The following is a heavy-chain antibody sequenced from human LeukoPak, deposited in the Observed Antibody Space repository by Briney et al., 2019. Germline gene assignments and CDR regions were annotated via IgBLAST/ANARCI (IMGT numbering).Heavy chain of an antibody. CDR1: GDSVSSNSAA. Sequence: SQTLSLTCAVSGDSVSSNSAAWNWLRQSPSRGLKWLGRAYYRTKWYNDYAVSMNTRITINPDTSKNQFSLQLNSVTPEDTAVYYCARSFYDSSGVAFESWGQGTLVTVSS. CDR2: AYYRTKWYN. V-gene: IGHV6-1*01. D-gene: IGHD3-22*01. CDR3: ARSFYDSSGVAFES. J-gene: IGHJ4*02.